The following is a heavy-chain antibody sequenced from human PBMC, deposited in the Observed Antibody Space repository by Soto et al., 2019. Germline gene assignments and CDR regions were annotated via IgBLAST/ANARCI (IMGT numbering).Heavy chain of an antibody. Sequence: EVQLLESGGGLVQPGGSLRLSCAASGFTFSSYAMSWVRQAPGKGLEWVSVISGSGGSTYYADSVKGRFTIARDNSKNSMYLQMNRLRAEDTAVYYCAKEPAYIVVVPAANYDYWGQGTLVTVSS. CDR3: AKEPAYIVVVPAANYDY. D-gene: IGHD2-2*01. J-gene: IGHJ4*02. CDR1: GFTFSSYA. CDR2: ISGSGGST. V-gene: IGHV3-23*01.